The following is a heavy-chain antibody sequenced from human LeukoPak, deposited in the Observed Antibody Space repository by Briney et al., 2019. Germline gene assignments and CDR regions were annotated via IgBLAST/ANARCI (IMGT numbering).Heavy chain of an antibody. J-gene: IGHJ6*02. D-gene: IGHD3-10*01. CDR3: ARVQGSFGQSDV. V-gene: IGHV3-66*01. CDR1: RFTFSSYG. Sequence: GGSLRLSCAASRFTFSSYGMSWVRQAPGKGLEWVSILYIDGSTFYGDSVQGRVTLSRDNSKNTLYLQMKSLRAEDTAVYYCARVQGSFGQSDVWGQGTTVTISS. CDR2: LYIDGST.